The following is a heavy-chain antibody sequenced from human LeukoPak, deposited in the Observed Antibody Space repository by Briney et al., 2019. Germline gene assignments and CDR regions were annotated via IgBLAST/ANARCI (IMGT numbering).Heavy chain of an antibody. J-gene: IGHJ6*03. D-gene: IGHD6-13*01. CDR1: GYSISSGYY. CDR3: ARQHDSYHYYYVDV. CDR2: LYHSDSI. V-gene: IGHV4-38-2*01. Sequence: SETLSLTCAVSGYSISSGYYWIWIRQPPGKGLEWIGSLYHSDSIYYNPSLESRVTMSVDTSKNQFSLKLSFVTAADTAVYYCARQHDSYHYYYVDVRGKGTTVTVSS.